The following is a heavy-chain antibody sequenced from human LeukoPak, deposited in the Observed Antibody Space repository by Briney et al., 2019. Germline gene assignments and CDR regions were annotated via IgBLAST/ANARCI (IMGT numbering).Heavy chain of an antibody. CDR1: GFTFSSYG. Sequence: GRSLRLSCAASGFTFSSYGMHWVRQAPGKGLEWVAVISYDGSNKYYADSVKGRFTISRDNAKNSLYLQMNSLRAEDTAVYYCARAGCGWVLTPCDAFDIWGQGTMVTVSS. CDR3: ARAGCGWVLTPCDAFDI. J-gene: IGHJ3*02. V-gene: IGHV3-30*03. D-gene: IGHD2-15*01. CDR2: ISYDGSNK.